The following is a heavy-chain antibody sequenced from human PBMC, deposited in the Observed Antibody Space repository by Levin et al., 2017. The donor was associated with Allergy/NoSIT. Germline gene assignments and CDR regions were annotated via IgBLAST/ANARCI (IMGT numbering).Heavy chain of an antibody. D-gene: IGHD6-19*01. CDR3: ASHGDGSGGDTGDY. CDR2: THPGTSET. J-gene: IGHJ4*02. CDR1: GYSFTNYW. Sequence: GESLKISCTTSGYSFTNYWIGWVSQMPGKGLEWIGVTHPGTSETRYGPPFQGHVPISVDKSVSTTYLQWSSLEASDTAMYYCASHGDGSGGDTGDYWGQGTLVTVSS. V-gene: IGHV5-51*01.